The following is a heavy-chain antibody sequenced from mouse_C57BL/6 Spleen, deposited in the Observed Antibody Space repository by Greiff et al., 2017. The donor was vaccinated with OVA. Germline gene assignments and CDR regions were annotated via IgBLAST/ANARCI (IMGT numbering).Heavy chain of an antibody. CDR1: GYTFTSYW. CDR3: ARSYYYGSSYFFDY. Sequence: VQLKQPGAELVRPGSSVKLSCKASGYTFTSYWMHWVKQRPIQGLEWIGNIDPSDSETHYNQKFKDKATLTVDKSSSTAYMQLSSLTSEDSAVYYCARSYYYGSSYFFDYWGQGTTLTVSS. CDR2: IDPSDSET. J-gene: IGHJ2*01. D-gene: IGHD1-1*01. V-gene: IGHV1-52*01.